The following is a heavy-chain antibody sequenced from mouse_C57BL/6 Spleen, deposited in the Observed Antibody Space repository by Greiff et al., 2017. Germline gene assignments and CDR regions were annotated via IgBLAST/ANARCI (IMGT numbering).Heavy chain of an antibody. D-gene: IGHD2-3*01. CDR3: TRFDGYYNYAMDY. CDR1: GFTFSDAW. V-gene: IGHV6-6*01. Sequence: EVQLQESGGGLVQPGGSMKLSCAASGFTFSDAWMDWVRQSPEKGLEWVAEIRNKANNHATYYAESVKGRFTISRDDSKSSVYLQMNSLRAEDTGIYYCTRFDGYYNYAMDYWGQGTSVTVSS. J-gene: IGHJ4*01. CDR2: IRNKANNHAT.